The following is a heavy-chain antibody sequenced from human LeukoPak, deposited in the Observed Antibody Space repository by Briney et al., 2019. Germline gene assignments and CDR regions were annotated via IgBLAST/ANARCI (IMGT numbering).Heavy chain of an antibody. V-gene: IGHV4-61*02. CDR3: ARMSYGPDY. CDR1: GGSISSGSYY. CDR2: IYTSGST. D-gene: IGHD5-18*01. Sequence: SETLSLTCTVSGGSISSGSYYWSWIRQPAGKRLEWIGRIYTSGSTNYNPSLKSRVTISVDTSKNQFSLKLSSVTAADTAVYYCARMSYGPDYWGQGTLVTVSS. J-gene: IGHJ4*02.